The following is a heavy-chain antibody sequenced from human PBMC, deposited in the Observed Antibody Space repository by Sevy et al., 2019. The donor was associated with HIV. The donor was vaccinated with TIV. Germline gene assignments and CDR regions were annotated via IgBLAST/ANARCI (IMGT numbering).Heavy chain of an antibody. J-gene: IGHJ3*02. CDR1: GGSINSDH. CDR3: ARRYDFDI. V-gene: IGHV4-59*08. Sequence: QSQTLSLTCTVSGGSINSDHWNWIRQPPGKGLEWIGYVYYTGGTNYNPSLKNRVTISVDRTKNQFSLKLTSVTAADTAVYYCARRYDFDIWGQGTMVTVSS. CDR2: VYYTGGT. D-gene: IGHD1-20*01.